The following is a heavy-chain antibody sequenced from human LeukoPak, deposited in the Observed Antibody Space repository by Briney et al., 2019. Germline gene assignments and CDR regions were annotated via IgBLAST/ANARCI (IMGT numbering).Heavy chain of an antibody. CDR2: INHSGRT. D-gene: IGHD1-20*01. CDR1: DESFKGYH. CDR3: ARGRVTDNWNGGHWFGP. J-gene: IGHJ5*02. Sequence: SETLSLTCAVYDESFKGYHWSWIRQTPGKGLEWIGQINHSGRTNYNPSLRSRVTISLDTSKKQFSLKLNSVTAADTAVYYCARGRVTDNWNGGHWFGPWGHGTLVTVSS. V-gene: IGHV4-34*01.